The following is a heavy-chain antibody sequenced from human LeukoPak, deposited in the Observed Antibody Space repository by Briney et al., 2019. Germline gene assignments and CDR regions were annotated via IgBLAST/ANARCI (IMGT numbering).Heavy chain of an antibody. V-gene: IGHV4-34*01. CDR2: IYESGTT. CDR1: GESLNSYY. J-gene: IGHJ4*02. D-gene: IGHD2-15*01. Sequence: SETLSLTCAVYGESLNSYYWSWVRQPPGEGLEWIGEIYESGTTEYNPSPKSRVTVSMVPSKQQFSLSLSSVTAADTAVYYCARGAWATRLGSWGLGTAVIVSS. CDR3: ARGAWATRLGS.